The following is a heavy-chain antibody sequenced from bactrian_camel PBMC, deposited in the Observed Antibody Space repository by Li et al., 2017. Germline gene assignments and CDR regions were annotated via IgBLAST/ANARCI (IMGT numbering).Heavy chain of an antibody. J-gene: IGHJ4*01. D-gene: IGHD7*01. Sequence: HVQLVESGGGSVQAGGSLRLSCAASGHSLSDYCMAWFRQAPGKEREGVAAVYRVGGSAFYADSVKGRFTFSQDNAQKTLYLQMDSLKPEDTAMFYCAADGSRYFCDGTAYRAYEYSNKGQGTQVTVS. CDR2: VYRVGGSA. CDR3: AADGSRYFCDGTAYRAYEYSN. V-gene: IGHV3S1*01. CDR1: GHSLSDYC.